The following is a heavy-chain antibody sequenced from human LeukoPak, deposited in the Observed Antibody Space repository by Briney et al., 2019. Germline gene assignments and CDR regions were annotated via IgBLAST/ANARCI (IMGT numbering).Heavy chain of an antibody. CDR3: AKDGCECWSAYQIDL. J-gene: IGHJ5*02. D-gene: IGHD3-3*01. V-gene: IGHV3-23*01. CDR1: GFTFSNYA. Sequence: GGSLRLSCVASGFTFSNYAMTWVRQAPGKGLEWVSAISGSDGSTYYSDSVTGRFTISRDNSKNTLYLQMTSLRTDDTAVYYCAKDGCECWSAYQIDLWGQGTLVTVSS. CDR2: ISGSDGST.